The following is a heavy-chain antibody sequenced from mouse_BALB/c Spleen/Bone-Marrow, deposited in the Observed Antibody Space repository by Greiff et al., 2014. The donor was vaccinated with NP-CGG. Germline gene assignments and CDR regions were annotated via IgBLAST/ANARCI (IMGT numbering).Heavy chain of an antibody. CDR1: GFTFSSYT. D-gene: IGHD1-1*01. CDR3: ARLITTYFDY. J-gene: IGHJ2*01. Sequence: DVHLVESGGGLVQPGRSLKLSCAASGFTFSSYTMSWVRQTPEKRLEWVAYISNGGGSTYYPDTVKGRFTISRDNAKNTLYLQMSSLKSEDTAMYYCARLITTYFDYWGQGTTLTVSS. CDR2: ISNGGGST. V-gene: IGHV5-12-2*01.